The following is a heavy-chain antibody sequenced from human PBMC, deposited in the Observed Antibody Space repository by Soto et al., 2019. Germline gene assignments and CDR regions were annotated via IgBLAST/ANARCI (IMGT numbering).Heavy chain of an antibody. Sequence: GGSLRLSCVASGFTFSSYGMHWVRQAPGKGLEWVAIISYDGSNKYFADSVKGRFTISRDNSKNTLYLQMNSLGAEDTAVYYCPKDREVFIPKYYFDFWGQGTLVTVSS. J-gene: IGHJ4*02. CDR2: ISYDGSNK. V-gene: IGHV3-30*18. CDR3: PKDREVFIPKYYFDF. D-gene: IGHD3-22*01. CDR1: GFTFSSYG.